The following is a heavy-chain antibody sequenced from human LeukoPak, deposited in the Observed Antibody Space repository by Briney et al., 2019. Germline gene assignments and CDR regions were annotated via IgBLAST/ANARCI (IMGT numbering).Heavy chain of an antibody. CDR2: IWYDGSNK. Sequence: GGPLRLSCAASGLTFSSYGMHWVRQAPGKGLEWVAVIWYDGSNKYYADSVKGRFTISRDNSKNTLYLQMNSLRAEDTAVYYCARELAAVFFDYWGQGTLVTVSS. D-gene: IGHD6-13*01. CDR1: GLTFSSYG. CDR3: ARELAAVFFDY. V-gene: IGHV3-33*01. J-gene: IGHJ4*02.